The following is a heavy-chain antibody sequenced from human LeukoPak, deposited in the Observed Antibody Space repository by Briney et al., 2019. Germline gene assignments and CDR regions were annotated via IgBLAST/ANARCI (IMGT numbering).Heavy chain of an antibody. Sequence: SQTLSLTCTVSGGSISSGGYYWSWIRQHPGKGLEWIGYIYYSGSTYYNPSLKSRVTISVDTSKNQFSLKLSSVTAADTGVYYCARGYDGDFDYWGQGTLVTVSS. D-gene: IGHD3-3*01. CDR1: GGSISSGGYY. CDR3: ARGYDGDFDY. V-gene: IGHV4-31*03. J-gene: IGHJ4*02. CDR2: IYYSGST.